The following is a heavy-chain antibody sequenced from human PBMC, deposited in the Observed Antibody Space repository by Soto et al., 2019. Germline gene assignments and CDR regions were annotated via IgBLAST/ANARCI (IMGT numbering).Heavy chain of an antibody. V-gene: IGHV3-7*01. D-gene: IGHD6-13*01. CDR3: AKDLVAGKRQLGLMGIDY. Sequence: GGSLRLSCVASGFTFISSFMGWVRQAPGKGLEWVVNINQDGGGTYYADSVKGRFTISRDNSKNTLYLQMNSLRAEDTAVYYCAKDLVAGKRQLGLMGIDYWGQGTLVTVSS. CDR1: GFTFISSF. CDR2: INQDGGGT. J-gene: IGHJ4*02.